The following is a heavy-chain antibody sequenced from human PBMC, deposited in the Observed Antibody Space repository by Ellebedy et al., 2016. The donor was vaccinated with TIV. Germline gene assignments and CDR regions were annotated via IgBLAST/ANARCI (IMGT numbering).Heavy chain of an antibody. Sequence: ASVKVSCKASGYTFTGYYMNWVRQAPGQGLEWMGIINPSDGGTSYAERFQDRVTMTSDPSTQKVFLELRRLRSDDTAMYFCAREAAAGPLSYLDYWGRGTLIIVSS. CDR1: GYTFTGYY. CDR2: INPSDGGT. V-gene: IGHV1-46*01. D-gene: IGHD6-13*01. CDR3: AREAAAGPLSYLDY. J-gene: IGHJ4*02.